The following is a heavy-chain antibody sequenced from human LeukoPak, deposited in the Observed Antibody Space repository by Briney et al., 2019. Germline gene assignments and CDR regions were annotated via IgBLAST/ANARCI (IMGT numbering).Heavy chain of an antibody. Sequence: GGSLRLSCAASGFTFDDYAMHWVRQAPGKGLEWVSGISWNSGSIGYADSVKGRFTISRDNAKNSLYLQMNSLRAEDTALYYCARAGQWLVPRAFDIWGQGTMVTVSS. CDR2: ISWNSGSI. D-gene: IGHD6-19*01. V-gene: IGHV3-9*01. J-gene: IGHJ3*02. CDR1: GFTFDDYA. CDR3: ARAGQWLVPRAFDI.